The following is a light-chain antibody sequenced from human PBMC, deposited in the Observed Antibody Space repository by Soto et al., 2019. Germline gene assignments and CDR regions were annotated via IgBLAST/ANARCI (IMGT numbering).Light chain of an antibody. V-gene: IGKV3-15*01. CDR1: QSVSNK. CDR3: QQYDNWPPWT. J-gene: IGKJ1*01. CDR2: GAS. Sequence: EIVMTQSPATLSVSPGERATLSCRASQSVSNKLAWYQHKPGQAPRLLIDGASTRAAGVPARFSGSGSGTEFTLTISSLRSEDFAVYYCQQYDNWPPWTFGQGTRVEIK.